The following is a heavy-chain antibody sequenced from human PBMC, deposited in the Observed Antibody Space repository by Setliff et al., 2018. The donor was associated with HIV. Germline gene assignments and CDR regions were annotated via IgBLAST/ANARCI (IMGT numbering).Heavy chain of an antibody. Sequence: KPSETLSLTCTVSGGSISNYYWSWIRQPPGKGLEWIGYIYPIGSPDFPSGNTVYNPSFRSRVTLSLDTSKNQFSLKLTSVTAADAAVYYCARHVSAWPVDYWGQGTLVTVSS. J-gene: IGHJ4*02. V-gene: IGHV4-59*08. CDR1: GGSISNYY. CDR2: IYPIGSPDFPSGNT. D-gene: IGHD1-26*01. CDR3: ARHVSAWPVDY.